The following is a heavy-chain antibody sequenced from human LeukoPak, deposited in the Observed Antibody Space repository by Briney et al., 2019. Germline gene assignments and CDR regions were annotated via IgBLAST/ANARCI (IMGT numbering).Heavy chain of an antibody. CDR3: ARGIVVVTASDYGMDV. Sequence: PSETLSLTCAVYGDFFTGYYWTWIRQPPGKGLEWIGEIYHSGSTNYNPSLKSRVTISVDTSKNQFSLKLSSVTAAGTAVYYCARGIVVVTASDYGMDVWGQGTTVTVSS. CDR2: IYHSGST. D-gene: IGHD2-21*02. J-gene: IGHJ6*02. V-gene: IGHV4-34*01. CDR1: GDFFTGYY.